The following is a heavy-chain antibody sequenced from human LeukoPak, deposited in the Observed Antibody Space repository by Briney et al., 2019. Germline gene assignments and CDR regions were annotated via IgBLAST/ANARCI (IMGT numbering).Heavy chain of an antibody. V-gene: IGHV3-23*01. CDR2: ISGSGGST. CDR3: AKDIGYCSGGSCSGEDAFDI. J-gene: IGHJ3*02. Sequence: PGGSLRLSCAASGFTFSSYAMSWVRQAPGKGLEWVSAISGSGGSTYYADSVKGRFTISRDNSKNTLYLQMNSLRAEDTAVYYCAKDIGYCSGGSCSGEDAFDIWGQGTMVTVSS. D-gene: IGHD2-15*01. CDR1: GFTFSSYA.